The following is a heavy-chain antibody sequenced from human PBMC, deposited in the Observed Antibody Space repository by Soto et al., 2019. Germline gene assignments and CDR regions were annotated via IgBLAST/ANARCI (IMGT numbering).Heavy chain of an antibody. J-gene: IGHJ5*02. V-gene: IGHV1-69*08. Sequence: QVQLVQSGAEVKKPGSSVKVSCKASGGTFSSYTISWVRQAPGQGLEWMGRIIPILGIANYAQKFQGRVTITADKSTSTAYMELSSLRSEDTAVYYCARDRDSSSWYGWFDPWGQGTLVTVSS. CDR3: ARDRDSSSWYGWFDP. CDR2: IIPILGIA. D-gene: IGHD6-13*01. CDR1: GGTFSSYT.